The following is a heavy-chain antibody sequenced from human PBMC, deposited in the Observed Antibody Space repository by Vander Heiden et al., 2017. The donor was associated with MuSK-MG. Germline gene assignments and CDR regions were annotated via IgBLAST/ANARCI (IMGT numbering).Heavy chain of an antibody. Sequence: QVQLVESGGGVVQPGGSLRLPCAASGFTLSSYGMHWVRQAAGKGLEWVAFIRYDGSNKYYADSVKGRFTISRDSSKKTLYLQMNSLRAEDTAVYYCAKAYERGYTYGAIDYWGQGTLVTVSS. D-gene: IGHD5-18*01. V-gene: IGHV3-30*02. J-gene: IGHJ4*02. CDR1: GFTLSSYG. CDR2: IRYDGSNK. CDR3: AKAYERGYTYGAIDY.